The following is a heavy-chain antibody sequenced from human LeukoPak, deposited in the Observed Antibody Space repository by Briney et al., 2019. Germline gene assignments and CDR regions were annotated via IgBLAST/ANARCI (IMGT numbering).Heavy chain of an antibody. Sequence: GGSLRLSCAASGFTFSSYAMSWVRQAPGKGLAWVSAISGSGGSTYYADSVKGRFTISRDNSKNTLYLQMNSLRADDTAVYYCAKDLGSGPPYYFDYWGQGTLVTVSS. CDR2: ISGSGGST. CDR3: AKDLGSGPPYYFDY. J-gene: IGHJ4*02. V-gene: IGHV3-23*01. CDR1: GFTFSSYA. D-gene: IGHD6-19*01.